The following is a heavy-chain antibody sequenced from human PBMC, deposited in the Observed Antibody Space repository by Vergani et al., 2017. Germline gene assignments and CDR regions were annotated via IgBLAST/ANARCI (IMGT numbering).Heavy chain of an antibody. V-gene: IGHV3-53*01. Sequence: EVQLVESGGGLIQPGGSLRLSCAASGFTVSSNYMSWVRQAPGKGLEWVSVIYSGGSTYYADSVKGRFTISRDNSKNTLYLQMNSLRAEDTAVYYCASAYCGGDCYSNAFDIWGQGTMVTVSS. CDR1: GFTVSSNY. CDR2: IYSGGST. CDR3: ASAYCGGDCYSNAFDI. D-gene: IGHD2-21*01. J-gene: IGHJ3*02.